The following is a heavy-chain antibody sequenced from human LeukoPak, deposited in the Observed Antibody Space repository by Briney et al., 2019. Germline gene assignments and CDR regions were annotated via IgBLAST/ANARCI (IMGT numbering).Heavy chain of an antibody. CDR1: GGSISSYY. V-gene: IGHV4-4*07. Sequence: SETLSLTCTVSGGSISSYYWSWIRQPAGKGLEWIGRIYTSGSTNYNPSLKRRVTMSVDTSKNQFSLKLSSVTAADTAVYYCARGFTMVRGVISEPAGAFDIWGQGTMVTVSS. CDR2: IYTSGST. CDR3: ARGFTMVRGVISEPAGAFDI. D-gene: IGHD3-10*01. J-gene: IGHJ3*02.